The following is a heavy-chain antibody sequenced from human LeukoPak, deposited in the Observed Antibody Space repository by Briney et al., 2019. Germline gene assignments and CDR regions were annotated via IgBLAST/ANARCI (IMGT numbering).Heavy chain of an antibody. D-gene: IGHD1-1*01. CDR3: ARADWSMLDY. Sequence: ASVKVSCKASGYTFTAYYMHWVRQAPGQELEWMGWINPNSGDTNFAQKFQGRVIMARDTSISTVYMELSRLRSDDTAVYYCARADWSMLDYWGQGTLVTVSS. V-gene: IGHV1-2*02. J-gene: IGHJ4*02. CDR1: GYTFTAYY. CDR2: INPNSGDT.